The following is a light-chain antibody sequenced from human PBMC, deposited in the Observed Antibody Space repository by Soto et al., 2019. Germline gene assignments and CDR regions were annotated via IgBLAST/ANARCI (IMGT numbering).Light chain of an antibody. CDR2: GAS. Sequence: DIQMTQSPSSLSASVGDRVTITCRASQSISTSLNWYHQKPGKAPDLLIYGASSLQSGVTSRFTGSGSGTDFTLTITDLQPEEFATYYCQQNYSIPITFGQGTRLEIK. V-gene: IGKV1-39*01. J-gene: IGKJ5*01. CDR3: QQNYSIPIT. CDR1: QSISTS.